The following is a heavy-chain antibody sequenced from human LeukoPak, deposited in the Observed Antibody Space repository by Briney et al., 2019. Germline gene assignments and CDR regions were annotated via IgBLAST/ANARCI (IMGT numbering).Heavy chain of an antibody. Sequence: SETLSLTCTVSVTSVSSGSDFWSWVRQPPGKGLEWIANIYYNEYTNYSPSLKSRVTISADMSKNQFSLNLNSVTAADTAVYYCPTHAVGNWYFFDYSGQGTLVTVSS. CDR1: VTSVSSGSDF. V-gene: IGHV4-61*01. CDR3: PTHAVGNWYFFDY. CDR2: IYYNEYT. J-gene: IGHJ4*02. D-gene: IGHD1-1*01.